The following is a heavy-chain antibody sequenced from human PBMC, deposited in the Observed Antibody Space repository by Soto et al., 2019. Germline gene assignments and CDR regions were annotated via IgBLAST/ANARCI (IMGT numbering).Heavy chain of an antibody. D-gene: IGHD4-17*01. V-gene: IGHV3-64D*06. CDR2: ISSNGGST. Sequence: GGSLRLSCSASGFTFSSYAMHWVRQAPGKGLEYVSAISSNGGSTYYADSVKGRFTISRDNSKNPLYLQMSSLRAEDTAVYYCASTIDGDYVYGEPKAFDIWGQGTMVTVSS. CDR3: ASTIDGDYVYGEPKAFDI. CDR1: GFTFSSYA. J-gene: IGHJ3*02.